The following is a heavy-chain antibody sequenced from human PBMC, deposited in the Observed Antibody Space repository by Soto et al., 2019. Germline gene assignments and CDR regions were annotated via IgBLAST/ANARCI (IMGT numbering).Heavy chain of an antibody. CDR2: MNPNTGNT. Sequence: ASVKVSCKASGYTFTSSDVYWVRQATGQGLELMGWMNPNTGNTGYAQKFQGRVTMTRNTSISTAYMELSSLRSEDTAVYYCARVSATGWHVNGRDYFDHWGLGTLVTVS. CDR3: ARVSATGWHVNGRDYFDH. J-gene: IGHJ4*02. D-gene: IGHD6-19*01. CDR1: GYTFTSSD. V-gene: IGHV1-8*01.